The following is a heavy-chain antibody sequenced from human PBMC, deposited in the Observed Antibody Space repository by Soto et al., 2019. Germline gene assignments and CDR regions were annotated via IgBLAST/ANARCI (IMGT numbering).Heavy chain of an antibody. CDR1: GFTFSSYA. CDR3: AKDSSRLETTVTPYFDY. J-gene: IGHJ4*02. Sequence: GGSLRLSCAACGFTFSSYAMNWVRQAPGKGLEWVSRISGSGDSTHYADSMKGRFTISRDNSKNTLYLQMNSLRAEDTAVYFCAKDSSRLETTVTPYFDYWGQGILVTVSS. V-gene: IGHV3-23*01. D-gene: IGHD4-17*01. CDR2: ISGSGDST.